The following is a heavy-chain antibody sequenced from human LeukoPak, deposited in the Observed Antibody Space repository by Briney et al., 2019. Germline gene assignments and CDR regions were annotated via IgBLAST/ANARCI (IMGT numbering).Heavy chain of an antibody. CDR1: LYTFTNDD. D-gene: IGHD6-13*01. V-gene: IGHV1-8*01. J-gene: IGHJ6*03. CDR2: MNPKNGKA. CDR3: ARLGGYSSSWIQHLAGSYYYCYYMDV. Sequence: ASVKVSCMPSLYTFTNDDINGVRPATGQGREWVGRMNPKNGKAGYAQKFQDKVTMTRDTSISTAYMELSSLRSDDTAVYYCARLGGYSSSWIQHLAGSYYYCYYMDVWGKGTTVTISS.